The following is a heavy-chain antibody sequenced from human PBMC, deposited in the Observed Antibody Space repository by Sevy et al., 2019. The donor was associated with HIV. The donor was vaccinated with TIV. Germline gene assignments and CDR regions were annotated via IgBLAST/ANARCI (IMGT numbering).Heavy chain of an antibody. Sequence: GGSLRLSCAVSGFSFDSYGMTWVRQAPGKGLEWVSGISGSGTRTYYADSVKGRFSISRDNSKNRLYLQMNDLRSEDTAIYYGGKGGGGHYDPDEIGYYFYYYNMDVWGKGTTVTVSS. CDR1: GFSFDSYG. V-gene: IGHV3-23*01. J-gene: IGHJ6*03. CDR3: GKGGGGHYDPDEIGYYFYYYNMDV. D-gene: IGHD3-22*01. CDR2: ISGSGTRT.